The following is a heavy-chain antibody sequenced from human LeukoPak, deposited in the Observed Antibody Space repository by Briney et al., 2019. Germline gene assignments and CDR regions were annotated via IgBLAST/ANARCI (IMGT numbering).Heavy chain of an antibody. D-gene: IGHD3-16*01. V-gene: IGHV5-51*01. CDR3: ATYFAGAETFDI. Sequence: GESLKISCKGSGYTFTNYWIGWVRQMHGKGLEWMGIIYPDDSDTRYSPSFQGQVTISADKSINTAYLQWSSLKASDTAIYYCATYFAGAETFDIWGQGTVVTVSS. CDR1: GYTFTNYW. CDR2: IYPDDSDT. J-gene: IGHJ3*02.